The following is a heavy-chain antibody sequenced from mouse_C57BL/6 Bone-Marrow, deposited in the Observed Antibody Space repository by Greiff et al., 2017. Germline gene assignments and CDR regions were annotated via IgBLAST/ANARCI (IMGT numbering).Heavy chain of an antibody. V-gene: IGHV1-53*01. D-gene: IGHD1-1*01. J-gene: IGHJ2*01. CDR1: GYTFTSYW. CDR3: ARSTVVSHGDYFDY. Sequence: QVQLKQSGTELVKPGASVKLSCKASGYTFTSYWMHWVKQRPGQGLEWIGNINPSNGGTNYNEKFKSKATLTVDKSSSTAYMQLSSLTSEDSAVYYCARSTVVSHGDYFDYWGQGTTLTVSS. CDR2: INPSNGGT.